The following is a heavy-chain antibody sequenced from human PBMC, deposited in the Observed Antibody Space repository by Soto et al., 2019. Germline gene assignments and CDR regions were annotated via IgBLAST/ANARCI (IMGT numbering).Heavy chain of an antibody. CDR3: AIGYCGGDCYPIYYYYGMDV. D-gene: IGHD2-21*02. CDR2: ISGSGVST. Sequence: GGSLRLSCAASGFTFSSYAMSWVRQAPGKGLEWVSAISGSGVSTYYADSVKGRFTISRDNSKNTLYLQMNSLRAEDTAVYYCAIGYCGGDCYPIYYYYGMDVRGQGTTVTVSS. CDR1: GFTFSSYA. J-gene: IGHJ6*02. V-gene: IGHV3-23*01.